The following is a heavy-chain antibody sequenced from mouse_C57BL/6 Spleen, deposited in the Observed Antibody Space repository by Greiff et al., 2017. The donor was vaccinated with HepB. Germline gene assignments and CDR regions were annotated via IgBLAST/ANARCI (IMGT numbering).Heavy chain of an antibody. Sequence: QVQLQQPGAELVKPGASVKLSCKASGYTFTSYWMQWVKQRPGQGLEWIGEIDPSDSYTNYNQKFKGKATLTVDTSSSTAYMQLSSLTSEDSAVYYCARSGGYDRYFDVWGTGTTVTVSS. CDR1: GYTFTSYW. D-gene: IGHD2-2*01. J-gene: IGHJ1*03. CDR3: ARSGGYDRYFDV. V-gene: IGHV1-50*01. CDR2: IDPSDSYT.